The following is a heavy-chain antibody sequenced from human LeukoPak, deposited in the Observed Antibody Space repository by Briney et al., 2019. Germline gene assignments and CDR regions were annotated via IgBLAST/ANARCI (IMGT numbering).Heavy chain of an antibody. CDR2: IPSSGST. CDR1: GGSISSGSYY. D-gene: IGHD3-22*01. Sequence: PSETLSLTCTVSGGSISSGSYYWSWIRQPAGKGLEWIGRIPSSGSTNYNPSLKSRVTISVDTSKSQFSLKLSSVTAADTAVYFCARGPYPYDSSGAFDIWGQGTMVTVSS. CDR3: ARGPYPYDSSGAFDI. V-gene: IGHV4-61*02. J-gene: IGHJ3*02.